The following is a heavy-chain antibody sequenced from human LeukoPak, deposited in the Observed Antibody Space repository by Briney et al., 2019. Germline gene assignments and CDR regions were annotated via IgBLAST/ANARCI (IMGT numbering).Heavy chain of an antibody. V-gene: IGHV3-30*18. Sequence: GGSLRLSCAASRFTFSSFGMHWVRQAPGKGPEWVAVISYDGSNKYYADSVKGRFTISRDNSKNTLYLQMNSLRAEDTAVYYCAKGRYYGSGNSFACFQHWGQGTLVTVSS. D-gene: IGHD3-10*01. CDR2: ISYDGSNK. CDR1: RFTFSSFG. J-gene: IGHJ1*01. CDR3: AKGRYYGSGNSFACFQH.